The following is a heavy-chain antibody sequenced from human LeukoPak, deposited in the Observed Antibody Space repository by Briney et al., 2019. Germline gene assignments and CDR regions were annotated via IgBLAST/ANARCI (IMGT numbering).Heavy chain of an antibody. CDR3: AREEAAAGYYYYGMDV. Sequence: RASVKVSCKASGYTFTSYYMHWVRQAPGQGLEWMGIINPSGGSTSYAQKFQGRVTMTRDTSTSTVYMELSSLRSEDTAVYYCAREEAAAGYYYYGMDVWGQGTLVTVSS. V-gene: IGHV1-46*01. CDR2: INPSGGST. J-gene: IGHJ6*02. D-gene: IGHD6-13*01. CDR1: GYTFTSYY.